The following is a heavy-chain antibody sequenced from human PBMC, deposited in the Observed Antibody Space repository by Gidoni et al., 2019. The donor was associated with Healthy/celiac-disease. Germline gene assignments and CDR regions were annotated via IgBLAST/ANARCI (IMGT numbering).Heavy chain of an antibody. Sequence: EVQLLESGGGLVQPGGSLRLSFAASGFPFSSYAMSWVRQAPGKGLEWVSAISGSGGSTYYADSVKGRFTISRDNSKNTLYLQMNSLRAEDTAVYYCAKDETRLTQPDYWGQGTLVTVSS. CDR1: GFPFSSYA. J-gene: IGHJ4*02. CDR3: AKDETRLTQPDY. CDR2: ISGSGGST. D-gene: IGHD2-21*02. V-gene: IGHV3-23*01.